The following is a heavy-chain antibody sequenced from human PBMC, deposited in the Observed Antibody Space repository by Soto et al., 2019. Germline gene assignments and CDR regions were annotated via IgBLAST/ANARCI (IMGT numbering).Heavy chain of an antibody. CDR2: ISSSSSYI. J-gene: IGHJ3*02. D-gene: IGHD1-26*01. CDR3: ATWSYSNDAFDI. Sequence: EVQLVESGGGLVKPGGSLRLSCAASGFTFSSYSMNWVRQAPGKGLEWVSSISSSSSYIYYADSVKGRFTISRDNAKNSLYLQMNSLRAEDTAVYYCATWSYSNDAFDIWGQGTMVTVSP. CDR1: GFTFSSYS. V-gene: IGHV3-21*01.